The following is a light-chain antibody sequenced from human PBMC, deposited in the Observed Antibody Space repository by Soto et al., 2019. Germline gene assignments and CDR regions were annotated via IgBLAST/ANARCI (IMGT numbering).Light chain of an antibody. CDR1: SSSIGAGYD. Sequence: QSALTQPPSVSGAPGQRVTISCTGGSSSIGAGYDVHWYQHLPGTAPKLLIYGDSNRPSGVPDRFSGSKSGTSASLAITGLQAADEGDYYCQSYDSSLSGRVVFGGGTQLTVL. CDR2: GDS. CDR3: QSYDSSLSGRVV. V-gene: IGLV1-40*01. J-gene: IGLJ7*01.